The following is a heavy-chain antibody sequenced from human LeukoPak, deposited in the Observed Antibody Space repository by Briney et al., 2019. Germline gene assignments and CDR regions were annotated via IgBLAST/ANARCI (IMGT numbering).Heavy chain of an antibody. CDR3: AKDLMRDRWFGES. CDR1: GFTFSSYG. V-gene: IGHV3-30*02. D-gene: IGHD3-10*01. CDR2: IRYDGNDK. J-gene: IGHJ5*02. Sequence: GGSLRLSCAASGFTFSSYGMHWVRQAPGEGLEWVAFIRYDGNDKFYAESVKGRFTISRDTSRNTLYLQMNSLRLEDTAVYYCAKDLMRDRWFGESWGQGTLVTVSS.